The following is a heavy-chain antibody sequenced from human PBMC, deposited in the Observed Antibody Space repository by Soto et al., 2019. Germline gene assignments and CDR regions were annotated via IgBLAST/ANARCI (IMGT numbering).Heavy chain of an antibody. CDR3: AKSWNLDFSATWYAPDC. CDR2: VSSDGGRR. J-gene: IGHJ4*02. V-gene: IGHV3-30*18. Sequence: GGSLRLSCEASGFIFQNFGMHWVRQAPGKGLEWLGVVSSDGGRRYYADSVRGRLNISRDNPKNTLHLQLDRLSADDTAVYYCAKSWNLDFSATWYAPDCWGQGTLVTVSS. D-gene: IGHD6-13*01. CDR1: GFIFQNFG.